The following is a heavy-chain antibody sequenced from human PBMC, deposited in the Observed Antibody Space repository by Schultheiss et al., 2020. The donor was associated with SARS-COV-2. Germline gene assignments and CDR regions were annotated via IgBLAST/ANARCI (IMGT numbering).Heavy chain of an antibody. CDR2: INHSGST. CDR3: ARMGAGLWNWNYREGRDAFDI. J-gene: IGHJ3*02. CDR1: GGSFSGYY. V-gene: IGHV4-34*01. D-gene: IGHD1-7*01. Sequence: SETLSLTCAVYGGSFSGYYWSWIRQPPGKGLEWIGEINHSGSTNYNPSLKSRVTISVDTSKNQFSLKLSSVTAADTAVYYCARMGAGLWNWNYREGRDAFDIWGQGTMVTVSS.